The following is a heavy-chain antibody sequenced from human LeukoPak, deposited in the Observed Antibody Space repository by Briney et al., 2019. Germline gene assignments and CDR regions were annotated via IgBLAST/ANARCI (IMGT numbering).Heavy chain of an antibody. J-gene: IGHJ4*02. D-gene: IGHD6-19*01. CDR3: ARVWLGYYFDY. CDR2: ISAYNGNT. V-gene: IGHV1-18*01. Sequence: ASVKVSCKASGYTFTSYGISWVRQAPGQGLEWMGWISAYNGNTNYAQKLQGRVTMTTDTSASTAYMELRSLRSDDAAVYYCARVWLGYYFDYWGQGTLVTVSS. CDR1: GYTFTSYG.